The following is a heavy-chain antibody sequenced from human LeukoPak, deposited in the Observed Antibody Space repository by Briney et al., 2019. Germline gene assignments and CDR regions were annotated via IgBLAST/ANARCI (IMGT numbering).Heavy chain of an antibody. D-gene: IGHD3-10*01. CDR3: ARQVRGLPPGQCPFDI. J-gene: IGHJ3*02. CDR1: GYSFTSYW. CDR2: IYPGDSDT. Sequence: GESLKISCKGSGYSFTSYWIGWVRQMPGKGLEWMGIIYPGDSDTRYSPSFQGQVTISADKSISTAYLQWSSLKASDTAMYYCARQVRGLPPGQCPFDIWAKGQWSPSLQ. V-gene: IGHV5-51*01.